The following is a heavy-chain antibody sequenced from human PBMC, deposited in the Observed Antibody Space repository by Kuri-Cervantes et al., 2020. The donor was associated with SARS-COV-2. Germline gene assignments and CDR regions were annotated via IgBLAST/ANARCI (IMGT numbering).Heavy chain of an antibody. CDR2: LDTSGST. D-gene: IGHD4-11*01. Sequence: LRLSCAVSGVSVSGGTYYWSWIRQPAGKGLEWIGHLDTSGSTTYNPSLKSRVTISIDTSKNQFSLKLSSVTAADTAVYYCASQGDYSPDVNPAYYAFDIWGQGTMVTVSS. J-gene: IGHJ3*02. V-gene: IGHV4-61*09. CDR1: GVSVSGGTYY. CDR3: ASQGDYSPDVNPAYYAFDI.